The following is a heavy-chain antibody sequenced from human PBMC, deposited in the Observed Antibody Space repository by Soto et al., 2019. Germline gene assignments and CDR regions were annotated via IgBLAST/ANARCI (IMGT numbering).Heavy chain of an antibody. Sequence: EASVKVSCKASGYTFTSYGISWVRQAPGQGLEWMGWISAYNGNTNYTQKLQGRVTMTTDTSTSTAYMELRSLRSDDTAVYYCARVGRWLPPTHFDYWGQGTLVTVSS. J-gene: IGHJ4*02. D-gene: IGHD2-15*01. V-gene: IGHV1-18*01. CDR3: ARVGRWLPPTHFDY. CDR2: ISAYNGNT. CDR1: GYTFTSYG.